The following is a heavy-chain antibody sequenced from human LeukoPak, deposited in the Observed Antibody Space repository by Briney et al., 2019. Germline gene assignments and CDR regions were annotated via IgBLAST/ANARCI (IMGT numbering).Heavy chain of an antibody. CDR1: GYSFTSYW. CDR2: IYPGDSDT. D-gene: IGHD5-18*01. Sequence: GESLKISCKGSGYSFTSYWIGWVRQMPGKGLEWTGIIYPGDSDTRYSPSFQGQVTISADKSISTAYLQWSSLKASDTAMYYCARRGRWYSYGSKGTPTYFDLWGRGTLVTVSS. J-gene: IGHJ2*01. V-gene: IGHV5-51*01. CDR3: ARRGRWYSYGSKGTPTYFDL.